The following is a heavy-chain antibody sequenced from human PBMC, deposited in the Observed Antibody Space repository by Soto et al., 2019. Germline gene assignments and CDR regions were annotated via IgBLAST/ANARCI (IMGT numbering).Heavy chain of an antibody. CDR2: IYYSGST. Sequence: SETLSLTCTVSGGSVSSGSYYWSWLRHPPGKGLEWIGHIYYSGSTHYNPSLKSRVTISVDTSKNQFSQKLSDVSAADTAVYYCARERKAASYYYGMDVWGQGPRFTVSS. CDR3: ARERKAASYYYGMDV. D-gene: IGHD6-13*01. J-gene: IGHJ6*02. CDR1: GGSVSSGSYY. V-gene: IGHV4-61*01.